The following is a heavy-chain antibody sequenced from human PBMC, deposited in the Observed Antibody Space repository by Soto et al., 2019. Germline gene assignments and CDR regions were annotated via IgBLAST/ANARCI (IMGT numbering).Heavy chain of an antibody. CDR3: ARSMHYSDGSNYSPFDY. CDR1: GGSVSSGNYY. D-gene: IGHD3-22*01. J-gene: IGHJ4*02. V-gene: IGHV4-61*01. Sequence: PSETLSLTCTVFGGSVSSGNYYWIWIRQPPGKGLEWIGYFYYTGSTNYNPSLKSRVTISIDASKNQFSLRLSSVTAADTAVYYCARSMHYSDGSNYSPFDYWGQGTLVTVSS. CDR2: FYYTGST.